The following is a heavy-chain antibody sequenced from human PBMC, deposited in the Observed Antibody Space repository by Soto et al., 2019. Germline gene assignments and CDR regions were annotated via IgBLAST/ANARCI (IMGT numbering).Heavy chain of an antibody. D-gene: IGHD3-22*01. J-gene: IGHJ3*02. CDR2: ISSSSSTI. V-gene: IGHV3-48*04. CDR3: ARVRDNSGYDAFDI. CDR1: GFTFSSYS. Sequence: GGSLRLSCAASGFTFSSYSMNWVRQAPGKGLEWVSYISSSSSTIYYADSVKGRFTISRDNAKNSLYLQMNRLRAEDTAVYYCARVRDNSGYDAFDIWGQGTMVTVSS.